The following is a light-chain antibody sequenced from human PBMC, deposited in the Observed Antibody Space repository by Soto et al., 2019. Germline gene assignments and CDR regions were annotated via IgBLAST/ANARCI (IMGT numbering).Light chain of an antibody. CDR1: SSNIGAGYD. CDR2: GNS. V-gene: IGLV1-40*01. Sequence: QSVLTQPPSVSGAPGQRVTISCTGSSSNIGAGYDVHWYQQLPGTAPKLLIYGNSKRPSGVPDRFSGSKSGTSASLAITGLQAEDEADYYCQSYDSSLRGLVFGGGTKLTVL. J-gene: IGLJ2*01. CDR3: QSYDSSLRGLV.